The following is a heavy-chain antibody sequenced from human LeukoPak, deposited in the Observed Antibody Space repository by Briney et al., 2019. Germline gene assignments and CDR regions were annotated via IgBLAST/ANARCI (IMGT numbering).Heavy chain of an antibody. V-gene: IGHV3-48*02. Sequence: GGSLRLLCAAWGFTFSDYSMKWVHQAAGRGREGVSYNNSGRSTIYYVDSVEGRFTISRDNVKNSPYLQMNSLRDDDTAVYHCARTRSKVGTPTFDYWGQGTLVTVSS. CDR3: ARTRSKVGTPTFDY. D-gene: IGHD4-23*01. J-gene: IGHJ4*02. CDR2: NNSGRSTI. CDR1: GFTFSDYS.